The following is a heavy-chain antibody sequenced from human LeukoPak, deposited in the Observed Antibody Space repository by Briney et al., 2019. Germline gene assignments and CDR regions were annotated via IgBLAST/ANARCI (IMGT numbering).Heavy chain of an antibody. CDR3: ATSDQIIMMDAFDI. J-gene: IGHJ3*02. D-gene: IGHD3-16*01. CDR1: GFTSSTYD. Sequence: GGSLRLSCAASGFTSSTYDISWVRQAPGKGPEWVSGITWDGAKTGYADSVKGRFTISRDNAKKSLFVQMNSLRAEDTALYYCATSDQIIMMDAFDIWGQGTMVTVSS. V-gene: IGHV3-20*04. CDR2: ITWDGAKT.